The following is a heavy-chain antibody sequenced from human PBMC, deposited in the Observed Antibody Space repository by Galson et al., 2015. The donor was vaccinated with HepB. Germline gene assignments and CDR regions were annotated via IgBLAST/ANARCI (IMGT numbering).Heavy chain of an antibody. CDR2: ISSSGSTI. J-gene: IGHJ4*02. CDR1: GFTFSSYE. CDR3: ARDGRWFGEPEWRAFDY. D-gene: IGHD3-10*01. V-gene: IGHV3-48*03. Sequence: SLRLSCAASGFTFSSYEMNWVRQAPGKGLEWVSYISSSGSTIYYADSVKGRFTISRDNAKNSLYLQMNSLRAEDTAVYYCARDGRWFGEPEWRAFDYWGQGTLVTVSS.